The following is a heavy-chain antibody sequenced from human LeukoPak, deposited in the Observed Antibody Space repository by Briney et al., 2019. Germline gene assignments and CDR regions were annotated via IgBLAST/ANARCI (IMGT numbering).Heavy chain of an antibody. V-gene: IGHV3-30-3*01. D-gene: IGHD3-3*01. CDR2: ISYDGSNK. J-gene: IGHJ4*02. CDR1: GFTFSSYA. Sequence: GGSLRLSCAASGFTFSSYAMHWVRQAPGKGLEWVAVISYDGSNKYYADSVKGRFTISRDNSKNTLYLQMNSLRAEDTAVYYCAAPPVVGTSYYDFWSGPPGGDYWGQGTLVTVSS. CDR3: AAPPVVGTSYYDFWSGPPGGDY.